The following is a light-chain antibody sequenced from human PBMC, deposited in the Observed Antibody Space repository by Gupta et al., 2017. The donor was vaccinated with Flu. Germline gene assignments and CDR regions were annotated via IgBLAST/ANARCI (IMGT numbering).Light chain of an antibody. CDR3: QQNYSYPPFT. CDR1: QSISSY. CDR2: AAS. V-gene: IGKV1-39*01. J-gene: IGKJ2*01. Sequence: IHVCTTSYSLSASVGDRVNITCRASQSISSYLNWYQQRPWKAPKLLIYAASSWQSRVVSRFGGGVFGKDLSLFKRSREQEEFAAYYCQQNYSYPPFTFGRGTKVEIK.